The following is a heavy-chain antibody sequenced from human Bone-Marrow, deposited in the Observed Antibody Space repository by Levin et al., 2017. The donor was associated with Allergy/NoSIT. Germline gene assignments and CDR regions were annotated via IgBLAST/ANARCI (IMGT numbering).Heavy chain of an antibody. CDR2: INSSSGTI. CDR3: VRGLPDY. J-gene: IGHJ4*02. CDR1: GFTFSSYS. Sequence: GESLKISCATSGFTFSSYSMNWVLQAPGKGLEWVSYINSSSGTIYYADSVKGRFTISRDNAKKSLYLQMSSLRVEDTAVYYCVRGLPDYWGQGTLVTVSS. V-gene: IGHV3-48*01.